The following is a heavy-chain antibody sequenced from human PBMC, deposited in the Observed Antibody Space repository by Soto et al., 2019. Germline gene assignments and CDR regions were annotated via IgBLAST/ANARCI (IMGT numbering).Heavy chain of an antibody. CDR2: INAGNGNT. V-gene: IGHV1-3*01. J-gene: IGHJ4*02. D-gene: IGHD6-19*01. Sequence: ASVKVSCKASGYTFTSYAMHWVRQAPGQRLEWKGWINAGNGNTKYSQKFQGRVTITRDTSASTAYMELSSLRSEDTAIYYCARDIAVASPDYWGQGTLVTVSS. CDR1: GYTFTSYA. CDR3: ARDIAVASPDY.